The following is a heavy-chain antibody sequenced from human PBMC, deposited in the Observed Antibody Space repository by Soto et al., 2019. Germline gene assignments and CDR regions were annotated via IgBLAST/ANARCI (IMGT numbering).Heavy chain of an antibody. J-gene: IGHJ5*01. CDR1: GGSFSGHS. D-gene: IGHD3-22*01. Sequence: SETLSLTCAVYGGSFSGHSWTWIRQSPGKGLEWIGDINHSGRVNYSPSLKSRVTISLDTSKNQFSLTLSAVTAADTAMYYCSTRAYHTTGYYRFDTWGQGTLVTVSS. V-gene: IGHV4-34*01. CDR3: STRAYHTTGYYRFDT. CDR2: INHSGRV.